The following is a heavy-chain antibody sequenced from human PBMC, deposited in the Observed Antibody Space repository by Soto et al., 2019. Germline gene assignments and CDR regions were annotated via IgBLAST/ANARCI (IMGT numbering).Heavy chain of an antibody. D-gene: IGHD2-8*01. CDR2: TYYSSKWYN. Sequence: PSQTLSLTCAISGDSVYSNSASWNWIRQSPSRGLEWLGRTYYSSKWYNEYAESVKSRIAINPDTSKNQFSLHLNSVTPADSAVYFCARATHGAHWFDPWGQGTPVTVSS. V-gene: IGHV6-1*01. J-gene: IGHJ5*02. CDR1: GDSVYSNSAS. CDR3: ARATHGAHWFDP.